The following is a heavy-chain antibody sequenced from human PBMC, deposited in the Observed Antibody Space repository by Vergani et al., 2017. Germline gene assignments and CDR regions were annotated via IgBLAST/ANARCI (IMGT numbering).Heavy chain of an antibody. V-gene: IGHV3-23*04. Sequence: EVQLVESGGGLVQPGRSLRLSCAASGFTFSSYAMSWVRQAPGKGLEWVSAISGSGGSTYYADSVKGRFTISRDNSKNTLYLQMNSLRAEDTAVYYCAKVIQSAEKFSSSWYNYWGQGTLVTVSS. CDR2: ISGSGGST. D-gene: IGHD6-13*01. CDR3: AKVIQSAEKFSSSWYNY. J-gene: IGHJ4*02. CDR1: GFTFSSYA.